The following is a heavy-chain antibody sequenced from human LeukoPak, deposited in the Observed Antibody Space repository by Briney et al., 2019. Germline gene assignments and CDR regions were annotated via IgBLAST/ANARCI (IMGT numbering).Heavy chain of an antibody. Sequence: PGGSLRLSCAASGFTFSSYWMSWVRQAPGKGLEWVANIKQDGSEKYYVDSVKGRFTVSTDKAKNTLYLQMDSLRAEDTAIYYCAKALTRWAFDMWGQGTMVTVSS. CDR3: AKALTRWAFDM. CDR1: GFTFSSYW. V-gene: IGHV3-7*03. CDR2: IKQDGSEK. J-gene: IGHJ3*02. D-gene: IGHD3-16*01.